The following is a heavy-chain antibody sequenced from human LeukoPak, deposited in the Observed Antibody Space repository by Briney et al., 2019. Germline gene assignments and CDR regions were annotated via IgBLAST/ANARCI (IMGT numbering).Heavy chain of an antibody. CDR1: GGTFSSYA. D-gene: IGHD1-26*01. V-gene: IGHV1-69*05. J-gene: IGHJ4*02. CDR2: IIPIFGTA. Sequence: SVKVSCKASGGTFSSYAISWVRQAPGQGLEWMGRIIPIFGTANYAQKFQGRVTITTDESTSTAYMELSSLRSEDTAVYYCARMLEYSGSTGDSNWGQGTLVTVSS. CDR3: ARMLEYSGSTGDSN.